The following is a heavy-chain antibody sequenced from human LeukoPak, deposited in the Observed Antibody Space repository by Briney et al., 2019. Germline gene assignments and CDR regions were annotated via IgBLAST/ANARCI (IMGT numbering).Heavy chain of an antibody. J-gene: IGHJ4*02. CDR3: ARKAARTSGYDY. V-gene: IGHV3-23*01. Sequence: GGSLRLSCAISGFTFNNYGMSWVRQAPGMGLEWVSAIADGGETTYYADSVKGRFTISRDYSKNTLYLQMNSVGAEDTAVYYCARKAARTSGYDYWGQGILVTVSS. CDR1: GFTFNNYG. D-gene: IGHD3-22*01. CDR2: IADGGETT.